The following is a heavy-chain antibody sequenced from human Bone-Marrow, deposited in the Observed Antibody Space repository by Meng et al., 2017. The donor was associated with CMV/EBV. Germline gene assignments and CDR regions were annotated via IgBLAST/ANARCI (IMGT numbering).Heavy chain of an antibody. V-gene: IGHV1-69*05. CDR2: IIPIFGTA. Sequence: ASGLTFSSYAISWVRLAPGPGLEWMGGIIPIFGTANYAQKFQGRVTITTDESTSTAYMELSSLRSEDTAVYYCARGASSGVGWFDPWGQGTLVTVSS. J-gene: IGHJ5*02. CDR3: ARGASSGVGWFDP. D-gene: IGHD6-25*01. CDR1: GLTFSSYA.